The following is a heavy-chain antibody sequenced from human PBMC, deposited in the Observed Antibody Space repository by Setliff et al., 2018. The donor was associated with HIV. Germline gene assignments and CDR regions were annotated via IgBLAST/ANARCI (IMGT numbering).Heavy chain of an antibody. D-gene: IGHD1-1*01. CDR2: INYSGST. V-gene: IGHV4-39*01. J-gene: IGHJ4*02. CDR3: ARQGQLGSE. Sequence: SETLSLTCTVSGGSISSNNYYWGWIRQPPGKGLEWIGSINYSGSTYQNPSLKSRVTISVDTSKNQYSLKLSSVTAADTAVYYCARQGQLGSEWGQGTLVTVSS. CDR1: GGSISSNNYY.